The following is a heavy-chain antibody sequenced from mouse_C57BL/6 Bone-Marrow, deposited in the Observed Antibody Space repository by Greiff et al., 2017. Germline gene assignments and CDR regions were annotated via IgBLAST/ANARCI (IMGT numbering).Heavy chain of an antibody. D-gene: IGHD1-1*01. CDR2: IYPRSGNT. CDR1: GYTFTSYG. Sequence: QVQLQQSGAELARPGASVKLSCKASGYTFTSYGISWVKQRTGQGLEWIGEIYPRSGNTYYNEKFKGKATLTADKSSSTAYIELRSLTSEDSAVYFCARSKDYYGSRYFDVGGTGTTVTVSS. J-gene: IGHJ1*03. V-gene: IGHV1-81*01. CDR3: ARSKDYYGSRYFDV.